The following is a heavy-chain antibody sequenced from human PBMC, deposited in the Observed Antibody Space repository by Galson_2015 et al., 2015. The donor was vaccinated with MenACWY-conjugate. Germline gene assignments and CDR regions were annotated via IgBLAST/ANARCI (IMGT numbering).Heavy chain of an antibody. V-gene: IGHV2-5*02. D-gene: IGHD3-16*01. CDR3: VHIVITYGGLSGDDAFDV. CDR2: IYWDVDR. J-gene: IGHJ3*01. CDR1: GFSLTTSGVG. Sequence: PALVKPTQTLTLTCTFSGFSLTTSGVGVGWIRQPPGKALEWPALIYWDVDRRYSPSLRTRLAITKDTSRNQVVFTMANMDPVDTATYYCVHIVITYGGLSGDDAFDVWGLGTVVTVSS.